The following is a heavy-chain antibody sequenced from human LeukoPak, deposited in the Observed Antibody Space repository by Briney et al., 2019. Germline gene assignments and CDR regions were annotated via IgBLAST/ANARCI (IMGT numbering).Heavy chain of an antibody. CDR2: IYYSGGT. J-gene: IGHJ4*02. V-gene: IGHV4-31*03. CDR1: GGSISSGGYY. Sequence: PSETLSLTCTVSGGSISSGGYYWSWIRQHPGKGLEWIGYIYYSGGTYYNPSLKSRVTISVDTSKNQFSLKLSSVTAADTAVYYCARVGSDIFSSSLRYFDYWGQGTLVTVSS. D-gene: IGHD6-6*01. CDR3: ARVGSDIFSSSLRYFDY.